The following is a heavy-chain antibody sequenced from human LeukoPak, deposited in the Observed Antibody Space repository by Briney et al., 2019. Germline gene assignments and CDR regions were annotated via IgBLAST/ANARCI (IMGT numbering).Heavy chain of an antibody. CDR2: ISDYNGDT. Sequence: GASVKVSCKASGYTFTNYGISWVRQAPGQGREWVGWISDYNGDTNFAQNFQGRVTMTTATSTSTAYMELKSLRSDDTAVYYCARKGGVYLFDPWGQGTLVTVSS. J-gene: IGHJ5*02. V-gene: IGHV1-18*01. CDR3: ARKGGVYLFDP. D-gene: IGHD5/OR15-5a*01. CDR1: GYTFTNYG.